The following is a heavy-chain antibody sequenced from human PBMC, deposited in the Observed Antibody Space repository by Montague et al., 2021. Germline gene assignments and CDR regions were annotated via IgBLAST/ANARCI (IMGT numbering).Heavy chain of an antibody. Sequence: SETLSLTCTVSSGSIFHAHWSWVRQPPGKGLEWLGSMFYGGGTSNNPSLKSRVTMSTDTSTNQFSLKLSFVTAADTAVYYCAKQDYFVSGTSYKGFDPWGQGILVTVSS. J-gene: IGHJ5*02. CDR1: SGSIFHAH. V-gene: IGHV4-59*08. CDR2: MFYGGGT. D-gene: IGHD3-10*01. CDR3: AKQDYFVSGTSYKGFDP.